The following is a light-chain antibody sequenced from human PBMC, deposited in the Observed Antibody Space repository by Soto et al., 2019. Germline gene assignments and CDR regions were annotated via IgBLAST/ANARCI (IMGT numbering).Light chain of an antibody. CDR2: DAS. V-gene: IGKV1-33*01. Sequence: EIQMTQSPSSLSASVGDRVTITGQASQDISNYLNWYQQKPGKAPKLLIYDASNLETGVPSRFSGSGSGTDFTFTISSLQPEDIATYCCQQYDNLPLTFGGGTKVDI. CDR1: QDISNY. J-gene: IGKJ4*01. CDR3: QQYDNLPLT.